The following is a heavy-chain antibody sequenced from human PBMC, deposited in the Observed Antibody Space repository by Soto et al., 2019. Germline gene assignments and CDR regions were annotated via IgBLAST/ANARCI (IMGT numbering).Heavy chain of an antibody. CDR2: INPNSGGT. J-gene: IGHJ3*01. CDR1: GYTFTRYG. V-gene: IGHV1-2*02. D-gene: IGHD2-15*01. CDR3: ARGYCSGGSCYGFHAFDF. Sequence: ASVKVXCKASGYTFTRYGISWVRQSPGQGLEWMGWINPNSGGTNYAQKFQGRVTMTRDTSISTAYMELSRLGSDDTAVFYCARGYCSGGSCYGFHAFDFWGQGTMVTVSS.